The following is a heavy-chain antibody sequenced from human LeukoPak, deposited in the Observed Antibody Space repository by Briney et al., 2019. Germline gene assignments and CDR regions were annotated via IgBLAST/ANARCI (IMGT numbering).Heavy chain of an antibody. CDR3: ARGGHYNDRSGNFYDFDS. J-gene: IGHJ4*02. D-gene: IGHD3-22*01. CDR2: IWYDGSNK. CDR1: GFTFSSYG. V-gene: IGHV3-33*01. Sequence: GGSLRLSCAASGFTFSSYGMHWVRQAPGKGLEWVAVIWYDGSNKYYADSVKGRFTISRDNSKNTLYLQMNSLRAEDTAIYYCARGGHYNDRSGNFYDFDSWGQGTLVTVSS.